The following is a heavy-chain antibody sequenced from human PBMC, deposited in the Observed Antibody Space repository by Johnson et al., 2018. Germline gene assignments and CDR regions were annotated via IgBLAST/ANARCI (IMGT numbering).Heavy chain of an antibody. CDR2: ISYDGGNK. CDR1: GFTFSSYA. CDR3: ARPESANYYDSGEYFQH. J-gene: IGHJ1*01. D-gene: IGHD3-22*01. V-gene: IGHV3-30-3*01. Sequence: QVQLVESGGGVVQPGRSLRLSCAASGFTFSSYAIHWVRQAPGKGLEGVAVISYDGGNKYYADSVKGRFTISRDNSKNTLYLQINSLRAEDTAVYYCARPESANYYDSGEYFQHWGQGTLVTVSS.